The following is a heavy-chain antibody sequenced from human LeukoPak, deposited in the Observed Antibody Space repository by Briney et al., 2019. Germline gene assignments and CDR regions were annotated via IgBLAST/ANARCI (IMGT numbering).Heavy chain of an antibody. Sequence: SETLSLTCTVSGGSIGGNSYWSWIRQPPGKGPEWIGHISNSGSTYYSPSLSSRVTISLDTSKNQFSLKLRSVTAADTAVYYCARGGASSILLDYWGRGTLVTVSS. CDR3: ARGGASSILLDY. CDR2: ISNSGST. D-gene: IGHD2-15*01. CDR1: GGSIGGNSY. J-gene: IGHJ4*02. V-gene: IGHV4-61*01.